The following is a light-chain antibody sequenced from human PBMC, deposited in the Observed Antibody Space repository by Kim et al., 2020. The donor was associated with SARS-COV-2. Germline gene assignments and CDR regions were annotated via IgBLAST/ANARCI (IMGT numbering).Light chain of an antibody. CDR1: QTISSY. CDR2: AAS. Sequence: DIQMTQSPSSLSASLGDRVTITCRASQTISSYLNWYQQKPGKAPELLIYAASNLQTGVPSRFSASGSGTDFTLTISSLQPEDFGTYYCQQKGTFGQGTKVDIK. V-gene: IGKV1-39*01. J-gene: IGKJ1*01. CDR3: QQKGT.